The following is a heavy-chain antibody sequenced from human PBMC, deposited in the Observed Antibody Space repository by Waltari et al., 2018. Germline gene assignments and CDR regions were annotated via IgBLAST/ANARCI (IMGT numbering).Heavy chain of an antibody. CDR3: ARESSRRSSGADY. V-gene: IGHV1-2*02. Sequence: QVQLVQSGAEVKKPGASVNVSCKASGYTFTGYYMPWVRQAPGQGLEWMGWSNPNSGGTNYAQKFQGRVTMTRDTSISTAYMELSRLRSDDTAVYYCARESSRRSSGADYWGQGTLVTVSS. D-gene: IGHD6-19*01. J-gene: IGHJ4*02. CDR1: GYTFTGYY. CDR2: SNPNSGGT.